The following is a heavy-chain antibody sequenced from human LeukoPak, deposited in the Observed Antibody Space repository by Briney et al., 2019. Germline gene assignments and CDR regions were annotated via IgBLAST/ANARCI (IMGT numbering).Heavy chain of an antibody. CDR1: GYSFTGYY. D-gene: IGHD3-22*01. V-gene: IGHV1-2*02. Sequence: ASVKVSCKASGYSFTGYYMHRVRQAPGQGLEWMGWINPNSGGTNYAQKFQGRVTMTRDTSISTAYMELSRLRSDDTAVYYCARAFDSYDSSGYSLDIWGQGTMVTVSS. J-gene: IGHJ3*02. CDR3: ARAFDSYDSSGYSLDI. CDR2: INPNSGGT.